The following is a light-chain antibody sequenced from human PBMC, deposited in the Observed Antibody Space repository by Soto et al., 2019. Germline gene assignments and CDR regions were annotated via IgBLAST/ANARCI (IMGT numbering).Light chain of an antibody. CDR1: QSVSSN. J-gene: IGKJ1*01. V-gene: IGKV3-15*01. CDR2: GVS. Sequence: EIVMTQSPATLSVSPGERATLSCRASQSVSSNLAWYQQKPGQAPRLPIYGVSTRATGIPARFSGSGSGTEFTLTISSLQSEDFAVYYCQQYNNWPPWTFGQGTKVEIK. CDR3: QQYNNWPPWT.